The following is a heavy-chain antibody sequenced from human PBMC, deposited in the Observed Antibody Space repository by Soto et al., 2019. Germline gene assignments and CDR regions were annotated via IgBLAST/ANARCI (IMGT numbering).Heavy chain of an antibody. Sequence: EVQLVESGGGLVQPGEALRLACAASGFSIRKYWMHWVRQAPGKGPVWVSYISGDGTTTDYAGSVKGRFTISRDNAKNTLFLQMDSVRVEDTAIYFCAIQDCTNDVCLEAAVTVGGALEYWGRGAQVTVSS. D-gene: IGHD2-8*01. J-gene: IGHJ4*02. V-gene: IGHV3-74*01. CDR3: AIQDCTNDVCLEAAVTVGGALEY. CDR1: GFSIRKYW. CDR2: ISGDGTTT.